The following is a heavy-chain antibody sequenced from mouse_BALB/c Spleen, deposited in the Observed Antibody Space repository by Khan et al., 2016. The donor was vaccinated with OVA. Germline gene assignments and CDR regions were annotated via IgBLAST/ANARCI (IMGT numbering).Heavy chain of an antibody. CDR2: ISSAGTYT. J-gene: IGHJ3*01. CDR1: GFTFNSFV. Sequence: EVELVESGGGLVKPGGSLKLSCVASGFTFNSFVMSWVRQTPEKRLEWVATISSAGTYTYYPDSVKGRFTISRDNAKNTLYLQMNSLRSEDTAMYYCANGNYGWFAYWGQGTLVTVSA. CDR3: ANGNYGWFAY. V-gene: IGHV5-9-1*01. D-gene: IGHD2-1*01.